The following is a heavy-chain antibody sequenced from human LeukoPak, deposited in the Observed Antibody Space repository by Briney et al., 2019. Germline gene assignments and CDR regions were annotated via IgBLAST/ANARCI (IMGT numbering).Heavy chain of an antibody. Sequence: GGSLRLSCAASGFTVSSNYMSWVRQAPGKGLEWVSVIHSGGSTYYADSVKGRFTISRDNSKNTLYLQMNSLRAEDTAVYYCARWGHYSNPYDYWGQGTLVTVSS. V-gene: IGHV3-53*01. CDR3: ARWGHYSNPYDY. CDR1: GFTVSSNY. CDR2: IHSGGST. J-gene: IGHJ4*02. D-gene: IGHD4-11*01.